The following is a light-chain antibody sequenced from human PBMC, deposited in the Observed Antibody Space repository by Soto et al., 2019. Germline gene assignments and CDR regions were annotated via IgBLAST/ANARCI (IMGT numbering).Light chain of an antibody. V-gene: IGKV2-30*01. J-gene: IGKJ3*01. CDR3: FQGTHWRPI. Sequence: EVVMTQSPLSLPVTLGQPASISCRSSQSLEYSDGNTYLSWFHQRPGQSPRRLIYKISNRDSGVPDSFSRTVLGNDFTLKISRVEAEDVGVFFCFQGTHWRPIFGPGTKMDIK. CDR1: QSLEYSDGNTY. CDR2: KIS.